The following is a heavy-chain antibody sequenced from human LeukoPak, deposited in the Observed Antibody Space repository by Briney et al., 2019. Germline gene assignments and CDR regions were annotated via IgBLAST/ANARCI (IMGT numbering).Heavy chain of an antibody. CDR2: INHSGST. V-gene: IGHV4-34*01. J-gene: IGHJ4*02. CDR3: ARLSGDFWSGYKEN. Sequence: PSETLSLTCAVYGGSFSGYYWSWLRQPPGKGLEWVGEINHSGSTNYNPSLKSRVTISVDTSKNQFSLKLSSVTAADTAVYYCARLSGDFWSGYKENWGQGTLVTVSS. CDR1: GGSFSGYY. D-gene: IGHD3-3*01.